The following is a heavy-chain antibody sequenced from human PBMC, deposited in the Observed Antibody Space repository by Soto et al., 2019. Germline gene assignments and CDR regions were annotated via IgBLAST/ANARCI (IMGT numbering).Heavy chain of an antibody. CDR2: IDAVGTAT. CDR1: GFTFTNYW. CDR3: TTVFEY. J-gene: IGHJ4*02. Sequence: EVQLVKYGGGSVQPGGSLRLSCAASGFTFTNYWMHWVRQVPGKGLVWVSRIDAVGTATSYSDSVRGRFTISRHNAENMLYLQMNSLRAEDTAVYYCTTVFEYWGKGTLVTVSS. V-gene: IGHV3-74*01.